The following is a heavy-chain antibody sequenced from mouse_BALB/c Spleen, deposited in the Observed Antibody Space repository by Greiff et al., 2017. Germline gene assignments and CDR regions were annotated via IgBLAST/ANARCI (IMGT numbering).Heavy chain of an antibody. V-gene: IGHV2-9*02. D-gene: IGHD1-1*01. Sequence: QVQLKESGPGLVAPSQSLSITCTVSGFSLTSYGVHWVRQPPGKGLEWLGVIWAGGSTNYNSALMSRLSISKDNSKSQVFLKMNSLQTDDTAMYYCARDKGYYGSSLDYWGQGTTLTVSS. CDR1: GFSLTSYG. CDR3: ARDKGYYGSSLDY. J-gene: IGHJ2*01. CDR2: IWAGGST.